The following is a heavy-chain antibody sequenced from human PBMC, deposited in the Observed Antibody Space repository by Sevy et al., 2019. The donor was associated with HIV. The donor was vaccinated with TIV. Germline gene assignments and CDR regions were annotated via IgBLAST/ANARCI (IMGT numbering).Heavy chain of an antibody. CDR2: VTTSGST. D-gene: IGHD2-2*01. V-gene: IGHV4-4*08. Sequence: SETLSLTCTVSGDSINTYYWSWIRQPPGKGLEWIGYVTTSGSTNYNPSLKSRGTISLDTSRNQVSLKVTSVTAADAAVYYCARLRWALVVVPGATPGCYFDQWSQGTLVTVSS. J-gene: IGHJ4*02. CDR3: ARLRWALVVVPGATPGCYFDQ. CDR1: GDSINTYY.